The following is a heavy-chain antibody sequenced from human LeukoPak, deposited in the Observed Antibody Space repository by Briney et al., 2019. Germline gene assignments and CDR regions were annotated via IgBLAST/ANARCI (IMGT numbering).Heavy chain of an antibody. Sequence: RPGGSLRLSCAASGFTFSSYSMNWVRQAPGKGLEWVSYISSSSSTIYYADSVKGRFTISRDNPKNTLYLQMNSLRAEDTAVYYCARDPPSSIAAAGCCWGQGTLVTVSS. CDR1: GFTFSSYS. CDR2: ISSSSSTI. CDR3: ARDPPSSIAAAGCC. D-gene: IGHD6-13*01. J-gene: IGHJ4*02. V-gene: IGHV3-48*01.